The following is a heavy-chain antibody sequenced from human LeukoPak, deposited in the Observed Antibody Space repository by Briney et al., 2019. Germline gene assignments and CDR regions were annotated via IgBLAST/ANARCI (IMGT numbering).Heavy chain of an antibody. J-gene: IGHJ4*02. Sequence: PGGTLRLSCAASGFTFSSYGMSWGRQAPGKGLEWVSVIYSSGSTYYADSVKGRFTISRDNSKSTLYIQMDSLRAEDTAVYYCARAKPKNMVRGLIMRRESRYYFDYWGQGTLVTVSS. CDR3: ARAKPKNMVRGLIMRRESRYYFDY. D-gene: IGHD3-10*01. CDR1: GFTFSSYG. V-gene: IGHV3-53*01. CDR2: IYSSGST.